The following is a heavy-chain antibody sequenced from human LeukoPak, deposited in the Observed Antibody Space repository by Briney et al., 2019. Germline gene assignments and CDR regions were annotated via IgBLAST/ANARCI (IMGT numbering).Heavy chain of an antibody. CDR3: ARKGTVTTPFDY. CDR1: GDSVSSDSAA. J-gene: IGHJ4*02. CDR2: TYYRSKWLS. D-gene: IGHD4-11*01. V-gene: IGHV6-1*01. Sequence: SQTLSITCAISGDSVSSDSAAWNWIRQSPSRGLEWLGRTYYRSKWLSDFALSVKSRMTINADTSKNQFSLQLTSVTPEDTAVYYCARKGTVTTPFDYWGQGILVTVSS.